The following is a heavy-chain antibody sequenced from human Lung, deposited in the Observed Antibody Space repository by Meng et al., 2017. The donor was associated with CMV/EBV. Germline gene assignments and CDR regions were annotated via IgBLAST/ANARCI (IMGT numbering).Heavy chain of an antibody. CDR2: IIPIFGTA. CDR3: AAGGQQLEYYFDY. CDR1: GGTFSSYA. J-gene: IGHJ4*02. Sequence: SVKVSXKASGGTFSSYAISWVRQATGQGLEWMGGIIPIFGTANYAQKFQGRVTITTDESTSTAYMELSSLRSEDTAVYYCAAGGQQLEYYFDYWGQGALVTVSS. D-gene: IGHD6-13*01. V-gene: IGHV1-69*05.